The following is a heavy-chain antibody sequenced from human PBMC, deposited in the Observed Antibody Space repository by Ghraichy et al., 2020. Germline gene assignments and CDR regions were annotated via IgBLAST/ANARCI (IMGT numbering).Heavy chain of an antibody. CDR1: GFTFSSYD. Sequence: GGSLRLSCAASGFTFSSYDMHWVRQATGKGLEWVSAIGTAGDTYYPGSVKGRFTISRENAKNSLYLQMNSLRAGDTAVYYCARGGSVYCSGGSCYQLDYWGQGTLVTVSS. V-gene: IGHV3-13*01. CDR3: ARGGSVYCSGGSCYQLDY. D-gene: IGHD2-15*01. CDR2: IGTAGDT. J-gene: IGHJ4*02.